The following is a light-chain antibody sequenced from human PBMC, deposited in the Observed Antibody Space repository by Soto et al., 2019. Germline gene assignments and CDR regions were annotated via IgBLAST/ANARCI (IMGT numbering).Light chain of an antibody. V-gene: IGLV2-18*01. Sequence: QSALTQPPSVSGSPGQSVTISCTGASSDVGSDNRVSWYQQPPDTAPKLIIYEVSNRPSGVPDRFSGSKSGNTASLTISGLQTEDEADYYCSLYTSSSIYVFGTGTKLTVL. J-gene: IGLJ1*01. CDR1: SSDVGSDNR. CDR2: EVS. CDR3: SLYTSSSIYV.